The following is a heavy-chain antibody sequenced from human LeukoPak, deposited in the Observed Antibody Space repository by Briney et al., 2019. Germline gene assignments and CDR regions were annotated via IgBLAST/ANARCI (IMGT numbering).Heavy chain of an antibody. Sequence: SETLSLTCTVSGGSISSYYWSWIRQPQGKGLEWIGYIYYSGSTNYNPSLKSRVTISVDTSKNQFSLKLSSVTAADTAVYYCARHQYYDYVWGSYRDAFDIWGQGTMVTVSS. V-gene: IGHV4-59*08. J-gene: IGHJ3*02. CDR2: IYYSGST. D-gene: IGHD3-16*01. CDR1: GGSISSYY. CDR3: ARHQYYDYVWGSYRDAFDI.